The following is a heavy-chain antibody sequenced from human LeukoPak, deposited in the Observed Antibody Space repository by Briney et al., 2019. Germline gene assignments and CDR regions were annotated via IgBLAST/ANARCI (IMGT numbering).Heavy chain of an antibody. J-gene: IGHJ4*02. CDR2: INHSGST. D-gene: IGHD6-13*01. CDR3: ARADSSSWFDY. V-gene: IGHV4-34*01. Sequence: SETLSLTCAVYGGSFSGYYWSWIRQPPGKGLEWIGEINHSGSTNYNPSLKSRVTISVDTSKNQFSLKLSSVNAADTAVYYCARADSSSWFDYWGQGTLVTVSS. CDR1: GGSFSGYY.